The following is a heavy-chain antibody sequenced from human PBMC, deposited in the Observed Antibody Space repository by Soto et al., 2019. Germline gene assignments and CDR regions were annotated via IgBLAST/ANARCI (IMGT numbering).Heavy chain of an antibody. J-gene: IGHJ4*02. Sequence: SETLSLTCTVSGGSISSSSYYWGWIRQPPGKGLEWIGTIYYTGSTYYNPSLKSRVTISIDTSNNQFSLKLSSVTAADTAVYYCARRVAAAASPRSCVAIVDYWGQGTLVTVSS. CDR2: IYYTGST. V-gene: IGHV4-39*01. CDR3: ARRVAAAASPRSCVAIVDY. D-gene: IGHD2-2*01. CDR1: GGSISSSSYY.